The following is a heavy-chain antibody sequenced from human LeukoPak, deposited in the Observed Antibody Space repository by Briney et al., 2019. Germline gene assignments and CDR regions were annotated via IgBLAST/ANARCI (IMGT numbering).Heavy chain of an antibody. Sequence: ASVKVSCKASGYTFTSYYMHWVRQAPGQGLEWMGIINPSGGSTSYAQKFQGRVTMTRDMSTSTVYMELSSLRSEDTAVYYCTGERGLDAFDIWGQGTMVTVSS. J-gene: IGHJ3*02. V-gene: IGHV1-46*01. CDR1: GYTFTSYY. CDR3: TGERGLDAFDI. D-gene: IGHD3-16*01. CDR2: INPSGGST.